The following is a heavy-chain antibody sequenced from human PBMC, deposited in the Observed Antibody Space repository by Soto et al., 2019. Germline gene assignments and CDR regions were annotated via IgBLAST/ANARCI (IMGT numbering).Heavy chain of an antibody. Sequence: ASVKVSCKASGYTFTSYDINWVRQATGQGFEWMGWMNPNSGNTGYSQKFQGRVTITRDTSASTAYMELSSLRSEDTAVYYCARKKRYYDSSGYYNYFDYWGQGTLVTVSS. CDR1: GYTFTSYD. V-gene: IGHV1-8*01. CDR2: MNPNSGNT. D-gene: IGHD3-22*01. J-gene: IGHJ4*02. CDR3: ARKKRYYDSSGYYNYFDY.